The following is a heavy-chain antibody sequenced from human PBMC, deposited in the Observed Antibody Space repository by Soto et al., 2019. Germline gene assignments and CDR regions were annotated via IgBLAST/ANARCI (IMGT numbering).Heavy chain of an antibody. D-gene: IGHD3-10*02. CDR1: GFTFDDYA. V-gene: IGHV3-9*01. CDR2: ISWNSGSI. J-gene: IGHJ4*02. CDR3: AKDIFGGIIMSPDY. Sequence: GGSLRLSCAASGFTFDDYAMHWVRQAPGKGLEWVSGISWNSGSIGYGDSVKGRFTISRDNAKNSLYMQMNSLRAEEKALYYCAKDIFGGIIMSPDYWGQGTPVTVSS.